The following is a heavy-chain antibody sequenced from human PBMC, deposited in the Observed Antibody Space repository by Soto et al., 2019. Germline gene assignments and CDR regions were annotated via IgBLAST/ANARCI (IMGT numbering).Heavy chain of an antibody. J-gene: IGHJ3*02. Sequence: SGGSLRLSCAASGFTFSSYAMSWVRQAPGKGVERVSAISGSGGSTYYADSVKGRFTISRDNSKNTLYLQMNSLRAEDTAVYYCAKDPLRIAAAGRFMADAFDIWGQGTMVTVSS. V-gene: IGHV3-23*01. CDR1: GFTFSSYA. D-gene: IGHD6-13*01. CDR3: AKDPLRIAAAGRFMADAFDI. CDR2: ISGSGGST.